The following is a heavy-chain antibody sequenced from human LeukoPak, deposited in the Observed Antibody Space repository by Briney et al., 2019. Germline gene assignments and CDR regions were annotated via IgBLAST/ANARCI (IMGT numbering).Heavy chain of an antibody. J-gene: IGHJ4*02. CDR1: GFTFSSYG. Sequence: GGSLRLSCAASGFTFSSYGMHWVRQAPGKGLEWVAVIWYDGSNKYYADSVKGRFTISRDNYKNTLYLQMNSLRAEDTDVYYCAKVRGLGIQPWTAFDYWGQGTLVTVSS. CDR2: IWYDGSNK. CDR3: AKVRGLGIQPWTAFDY. D-gene: IGHD5-18*01. V-gene: IGHV3-33*06.